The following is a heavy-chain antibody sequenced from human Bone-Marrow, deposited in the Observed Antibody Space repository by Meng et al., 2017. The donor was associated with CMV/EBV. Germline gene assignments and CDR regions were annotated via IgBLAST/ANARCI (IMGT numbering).Heavy chain of an antibody. V-gene: IGHV3-21*01. J-gene: IGHJ5*02. CDR1: GFTFSSYS. D-gene: IGHD3-3*01. Sequence: GGSLRLSCAASGFTFSSYSMNWVRQAPGKGLEWVSSISSSSSYIYYADSVKGRFTISRDNAKNSLYLQMNSLRAEDTAVYYCATSITIFGVPAWGQGARVTGSS. CDR3: ATSITIFGVPA. CDR2: ISSSSSYI.